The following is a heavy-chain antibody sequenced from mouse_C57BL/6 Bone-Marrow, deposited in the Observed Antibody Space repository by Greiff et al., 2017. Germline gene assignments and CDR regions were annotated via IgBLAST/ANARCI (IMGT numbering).Heavy chain of an antibody. D-gene: IGHD2-10*02. V-gene: IGHV5-4*01. CDR2: ISDGGSYT. J-gene: IGHJ2*01. Sequence: EVQVVESGGGLVKPGGSLKLSCAASGFTFSSYAMSWVRQTPEKRLEWVATISDGGSYTYYPDNVKGRFTISRDNAKNNLYLQMSHLKSEDTAMYYCAREPYGNYFFDYWGQGTTLTVSS. CDR1: GFTFSSYA. CDR3: AREPYGNYFFDY.